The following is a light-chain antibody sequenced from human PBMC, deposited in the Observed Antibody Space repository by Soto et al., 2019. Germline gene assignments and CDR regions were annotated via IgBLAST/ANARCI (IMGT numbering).Light chain of an antibody. J-gene: IGLJ2*01. CDR3: QSYDSGLGGLI. Sequence: QAVMTQPPSVSAAPGQRVTISCSGSSSNIGGNSVSWYQQLPGTAPKLLIYDDDKRPSGIPDRFSGSKSGTSATLGITGLQVEDEADYYCQSYDSGLGGLIFGAGTKLTVL. CDR1: SSNIGGNS. V-gene: IGLV1-51*01. CDR2: DDD.